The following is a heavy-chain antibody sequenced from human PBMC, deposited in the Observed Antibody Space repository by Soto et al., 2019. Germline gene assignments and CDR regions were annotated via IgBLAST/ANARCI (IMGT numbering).Heavy chain of an antibody. CDR2: ISYDGSNK. CDR1: GFTFSSYG. J-gene: IGHJ5*02. V-gene: IGHV3-30*18. Sequence: HPGVSLRLSCAASGFTFSSYGMHWVRQAPGKGLEWVAVISYDGSNKYYADSVKGRFTISRDNSKNTLYLQMNSLRAEDTAVYYCAKRGYGRYNWFDPWGQGALVTVSS. D-gene: IGHD5-18*01. CDR3: AKRGYGRYNWFDP.